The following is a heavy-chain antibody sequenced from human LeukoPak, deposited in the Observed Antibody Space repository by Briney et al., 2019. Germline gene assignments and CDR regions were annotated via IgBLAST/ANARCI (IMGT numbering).Heavy chain of an antibody. Sequence: PGGSLRLSCAASGFTFSSYSMNWVRQAPEKGLEWVSSISSSSSYIYYADSVKGRFTISRDNAKNSLYLQMNSLRAEGTAVYYCARDRTVATPDYWGQGTLVTVSS. CDR3: ARDRTVATPDY. D-gene: IGHD4-17*01. CDR2: ISSSSSYI. J-gene: IGHJ4*02. V-gene: IGHV3-21*01. CDR1: GFTFSSYS.